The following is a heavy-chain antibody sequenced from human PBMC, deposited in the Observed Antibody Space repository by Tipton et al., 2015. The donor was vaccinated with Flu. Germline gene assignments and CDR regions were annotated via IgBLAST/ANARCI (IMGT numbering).Heavy chain of an antibody. Sequence: QLVQSGAEVKKPGESLKISCRASGYSFTNYWIAWVRQMPGKGLEWMGNIYPRDSDTRYSPSFQGQVTISVDKSIYTAYLQWSSLKASDTAMYYCVRLIKGQWLVHFDYWGQGTLVTVSS. D-gene: IGHD6-19*01. J-gene: IGHJ4*02. V-gene: IGHV5-51*01. CDR1: GYSFTNYW. CDR3: VRLIKGQWLVHFDY. CDR2: IYPRDSDT.